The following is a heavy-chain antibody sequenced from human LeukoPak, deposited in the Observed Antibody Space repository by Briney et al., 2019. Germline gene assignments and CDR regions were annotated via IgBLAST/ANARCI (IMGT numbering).Heavy chain of an antibody. CDR3: ARDLLKDTAMDY. D-gene: IGHD5-18*01. CDR1: GLTFSSYS. V-gene: IGHV3-21*01. CDR2: ISSSSSYI. J-gene: IGHJ4*02. Sequence: GGSLRLSCAASGLTFSSYSMTWVRQAPGKGLEWVSSISSSSSYIYYADSVKGRFTISRDNAKNSLYLQMNSLRAEDTAVYYCARDLLKDTAMDYWGQGTLVTVSS.